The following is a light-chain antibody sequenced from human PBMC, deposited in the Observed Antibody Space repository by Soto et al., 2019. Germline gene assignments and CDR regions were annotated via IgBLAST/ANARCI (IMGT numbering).Light chain of an antibody. CDR1: QRVEYSDGNTY. Sequence: VVMTQSPLYLPVTLGQPASISCRSSQRVEYSDGNTYSNWFHQRPGQYPRRLIYKVSNRESGGPDRLSGSGSGTDFSLKISRVEAAGVVIYYCMQKTHCPPRTFGQGTKVEI. CDR3: MQKTHCPPRT. CDR2: KVS. V-gene: IGKV2-30*01. J-gene: IGKJ1*01.